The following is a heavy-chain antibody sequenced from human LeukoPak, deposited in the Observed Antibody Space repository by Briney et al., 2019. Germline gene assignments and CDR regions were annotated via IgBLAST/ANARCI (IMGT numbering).Heavy chain of an antibody. Sequence: QPGGSLRLSCAASGFTFSSYAMSWVRQAPGKGLGWVSAISGSGGSTYYADSVKGRFTISRDNSKNTLYLQMNSLRAEDTAVYYCAKSDTIFGVVSGPYYYYGMDVWGQGTTVTVSS. V-gene: IGHV3-23*01. D-gene: IGHD3-3*01. J-gene: IGHJ6*02. CDR1: GFTFSSYA. CDR2: ISGSGGST. CDR3: AKSDTIFGVVSGPYYYYGMDV.